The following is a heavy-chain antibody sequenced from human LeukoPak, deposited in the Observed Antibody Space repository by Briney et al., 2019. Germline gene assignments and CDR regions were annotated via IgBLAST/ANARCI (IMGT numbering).Heavy chain of an antibody. D-gene: IGHD1-26*01. Sequence: SETLSLTCTVSGGSISSYYWSWIRQPAGKGLEWIGRIYTSGSTNYNPSLKSRVTMSVDTSKNQFSLKLSSVTAADTAVYYCARDWELLPEGYYCYVDVWGKGTTVTVSS. CDR1: GGSISSYY. J-gene: IGHJ6*03. CDR2: IYTSGST. V-gene: IGHV4-4*07. CDR3: ARDWELLPEGYYCYVDV.